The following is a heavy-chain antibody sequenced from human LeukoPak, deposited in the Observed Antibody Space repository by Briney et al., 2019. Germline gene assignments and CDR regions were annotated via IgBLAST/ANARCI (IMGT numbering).Heavy chain of an antibody. V-gene: IGHV3-20*04. D-gene: IGHD1-26*01. CDR3: ARGEWDLRD. J-gene: IGHJ4*02. Sequence: GGSLRLSCAASGFMFADHGMTWVRQVPGKGLEWVSGINWNDGSTGYVDSVKGRFTISRDNAKNVLFLQMNNLRAEDTAFYYCARGEWDLRDWGQGTLVIVSS. CDR2: INWNDGST. CDR1: GFMFADHG.